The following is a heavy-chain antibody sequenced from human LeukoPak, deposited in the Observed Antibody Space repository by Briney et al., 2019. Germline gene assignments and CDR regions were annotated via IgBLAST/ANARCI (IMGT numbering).Heavy chain of an antibody. D-gene: IGHD3-22*01. V-gene: IGHV4-39*01. CDR3: ARRRYYDSTGYLE. Sequence: SETLSLTCSIYGGFISSSSYYWGWIRQPPGKGLEWIGDIYYSGSTYYNPALKSRVSMSIDTSKNQFSLELRSVAAADTALYYCARRRYYDSTGYLEWGQGTLVTVTS. CDR2: IYYSGST. J-gene: IGHJ1*01. CDR1: GGFISSSSYY.